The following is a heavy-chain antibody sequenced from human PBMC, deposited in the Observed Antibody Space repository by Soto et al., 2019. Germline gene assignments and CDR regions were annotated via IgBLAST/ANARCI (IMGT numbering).Heavy chain of an antibody. Sequence: QVHLVQSGAEVKKPGASVKVSCKGSGYAFTTYGITWVRQAPGQGLEWMGWISAHNGNTNYARQLQGRVTVTRDTSTSTAYMELRSLRSDDTAVYYCARGRYGDYWGQGALVTVSS. CDR1: GYAFTTYG. V-gene: IGHV1-18*01. J-gene: IGHJ4*02. D-gene: IGHD1-1*01. CDR3: ARGRYGDY. CDR2: ISAHNGNT.